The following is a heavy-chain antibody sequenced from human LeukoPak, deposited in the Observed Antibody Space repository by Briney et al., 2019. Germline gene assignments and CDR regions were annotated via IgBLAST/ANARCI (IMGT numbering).Heavy chain of an antibody. D-gene: IGHD2-8*01. CDR2: VKHDGDT. V-gene: IGHV4-34*01. J-gene: IGHJ4*02. CDR3: PRGPVALPNDRLSLFYDF. Sequence: PSETLSLACAVYGASFNTYYWTWIRQSPDKGLEWIGEVKHDGDTNVNPSLRSRVVMSVDASKNQFSLKMTSVTAADAAIYFCPRGPVALPNDRLSLFYDFWGQGTLVTVSS. CDR1: GASFNTYY.